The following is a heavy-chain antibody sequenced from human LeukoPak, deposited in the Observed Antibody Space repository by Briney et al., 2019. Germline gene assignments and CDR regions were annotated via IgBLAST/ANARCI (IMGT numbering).Heavy chain of an antibody. CDR1: GGSISSGDYY. J-gene: IGHJ4*02. CDR3: ARRGAVAGNFYFDY. D-gene: IGHD6-19*01. CDR2: MYYSGST. V-gene: IGHV4-30-4*01. Sequence: SETLSLTCTVSGGSISSGDYYWSWIRQPPGKGLEWIGYMYYSGSTYYNPSLKSRVTISVDTSKNQFSLKLSSVTAADSAVYYCARRGAVAGNFYFDYWGQGTLVTVSS.